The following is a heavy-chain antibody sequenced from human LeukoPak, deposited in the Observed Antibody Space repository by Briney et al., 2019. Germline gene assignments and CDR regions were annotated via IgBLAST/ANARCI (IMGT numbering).Heavy chain of an antibody. CDR1: GYSLSSGYY. CDR2: IYHSGST. Sequence: KPSETLSLTCAISGYSLSSGYYWGWIRQPPGKGLEWIGSIYHSGSTYYNPSLKSRVTISVDTSKNQFSLKLRSVTAADTAVYYCARHPADGSPLGYWGQGTLVTVTS. J-gene: IGHJ4*02. V-gene: IGHV4-38-2*01. CDR3: ARHPADGSPLGY. D-gene: IGHD7-27*01.